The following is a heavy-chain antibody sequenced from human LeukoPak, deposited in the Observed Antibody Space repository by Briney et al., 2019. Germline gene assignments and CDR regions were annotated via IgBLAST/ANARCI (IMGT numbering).Heavy chain of an antibody. J-gene: IGHJ6*02. CDR1: GVTFSSYT. V-gene: IGHV1-69*10. Sequence: ASVKVSCKASGVTFSSYTISWVRQAPGQGLEWMGGIIPILGIANYAQKFQGRVTITADKSTSTAYMELSSLRSEDTAVYYCARDCSSTSCYWYYYGMDVWGQGTTVTVSS. CDR3: ARDCSSTSCYWYYYGMDV. D-gene: IGHD2-2*01. CDR2: IIPILGIA.